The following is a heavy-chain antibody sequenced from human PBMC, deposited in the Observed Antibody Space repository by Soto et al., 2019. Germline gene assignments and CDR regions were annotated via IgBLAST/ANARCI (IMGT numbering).Heavy chain of an antibody. CDR2: VSHDGRNT. CDR3: AKGGLQWLVTSDFNY. J-gene: IGHJ4*02. D-gene: IGHD6-19*01. V-gene: IGHV3-30*18. CDR1: GFTFSDYA. Sequence: VQLVESGGGVVQPGRSLRLSCAASGFTFSDYAMHWVRQAPGKGLEWVAVVSHDGRNTHYADSVKGRFTISRDSSXXTVSLEMTSLRGEDTAVYYCAKGGLQWLVTSDFNYWGQGALVTVSS.